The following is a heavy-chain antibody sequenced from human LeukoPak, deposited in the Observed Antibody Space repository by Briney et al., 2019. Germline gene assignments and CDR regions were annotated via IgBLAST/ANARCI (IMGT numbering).Heavy chain of an antibody. CDR2: ISAYNGNT. CDR1: GGTFSSYA. J-gene: IGHJ4*02. Sequence: SVKVSCKASGGTFSSYAISWVRQAPGQGLEWMGWISAYNGNTNYAQKLQGRVTMTTDTSTSTAYMELRSLRSDDTAVYYCARDTGSGVFDYWGQGTLVTVSS. D-gene: IGHD2-15*01. CDR3: ARDTGSGVFDY. V-gene: IGHV1-18*01.